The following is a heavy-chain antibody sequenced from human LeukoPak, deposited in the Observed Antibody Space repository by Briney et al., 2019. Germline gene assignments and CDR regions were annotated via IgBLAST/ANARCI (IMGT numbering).Heavy chain of an antibody. CDR1: GFSFRSFW. CDR3: PRDNPTY. J-gene: IGHJ4*02. V-gene: IGHV3-7*01. Sequence: GGSLRLSCAGSGFSFRSFWMSWVRQAPGKGLEWVANIDEDGNEKNYVDFVKGRFTISRDNAKNSLYLQMNSLRAEDTAMYYCPRDNPTYWGQGTLVTVS. CDR2: IDEDGNEK.